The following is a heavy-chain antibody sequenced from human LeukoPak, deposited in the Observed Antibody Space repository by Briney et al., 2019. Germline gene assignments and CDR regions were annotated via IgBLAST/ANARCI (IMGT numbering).Heavy chain of an antibody. CDR1: GFTFSSYG. V-gene: IGHV3-30*02. CDR3: AGETYYYDSSGYFDY. Sequence: EGSLRLSCAASGFTFSSYGMHWVRQAPGKGLEWVAFIRYDGSNKYYADSVKGRFTISRDNSKNTLYLQMNSLRAEDTAVYYCAGETYYYDSSGYFDYWGQGTLVTVSS. CDR2: IRYDGSNK. D-gene: IGHD3-22*01. J-gene: IGHJ4*02.